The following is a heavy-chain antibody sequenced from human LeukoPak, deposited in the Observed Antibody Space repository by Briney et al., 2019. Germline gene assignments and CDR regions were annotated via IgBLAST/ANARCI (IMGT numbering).Heavy chain of an antibody. D-gene: IGHD6-19*01. Sequence: ASVEVSCKASGGTFSSYAISWVRQAPGQGLEWMGGIIPIFGTANYAQKFQGRVTITADESTSTAYMELSSLRSEDTAVYYCARGGADSGWPFDPWGQGTLVTVSS. V-gene: IGHV1-69*13. J-gene: IGHJ5*02. CDR2: IIPIFGTA. CDR1: GGTFSSYA. CDR3: ARGGADSGWPFDP.